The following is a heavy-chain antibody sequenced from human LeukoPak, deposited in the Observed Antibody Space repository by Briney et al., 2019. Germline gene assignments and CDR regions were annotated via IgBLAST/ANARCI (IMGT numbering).Heavy chain of an antibody. CDR2: IGTSSSHI. Sequence: GGSLRVSCAAPGFTFSSYSMNWVRQAPGKGLEWVSSIGTSSSHIYYADSVKGRFTISRDNAKKSLYLQMNSLRAEDTAVYYCARDRVTMVRGVIKSRYYYYMDVWGKGTTVTVSS. D-gene: IGHD3-10*01. J-gene: IGHJ6*03. CDR3: ARDRVTMVRGVIKSRYYYYMDV. CDR1: GFTFSSYS. V-gene: IGHV3-21*01.